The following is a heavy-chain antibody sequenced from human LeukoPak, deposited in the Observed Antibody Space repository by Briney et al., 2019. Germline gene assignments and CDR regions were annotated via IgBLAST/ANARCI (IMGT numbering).Heavy chain of an antibody. CDR2: IYYSGST. D-gene: IGHD6-13*01. CDR3: ARPYSSWYYYFDY. V-gene: IGHV4-39*01. Sequence: PSETLSLTCTVSGGSISSSSYYWGWIRQPPGKGLEWIGSIYYSGSTYYNPSLKSRVTISVDTSKNQFSLKLSSVTAADTAVYYCARPYSSWYYYFDYWGQGTLVTVSS. J-gene: IGHJ4*02. CDR1: GGSISSSSYY.